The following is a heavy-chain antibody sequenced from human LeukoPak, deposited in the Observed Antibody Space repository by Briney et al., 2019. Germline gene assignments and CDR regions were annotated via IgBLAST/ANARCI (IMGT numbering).Heavy chain of an antibody. CDR1: GGSISSYY. CDR2: IYYSGST. J-gene: IGHJ4*02. V-gene: IGHV4-59*12. D-gene: IGHD1-1*01. CDR3: SKERGGTTIDY. Sequence: SETLSLTCTVSGGSISSYYWSWIRQPPGKGLEWIGYIYYSGSTNYNPSLNSRVTVSVDTSKNQFSLKLSFVTAADTAVYYCSKERGGTTIDYWGQGTLVTVSS.